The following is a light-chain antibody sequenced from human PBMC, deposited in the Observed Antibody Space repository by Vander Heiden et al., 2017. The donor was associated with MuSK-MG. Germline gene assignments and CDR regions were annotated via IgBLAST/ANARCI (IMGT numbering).Light chain of an antibody. J-gene: IGKJ4*01. V-gene: IGKV3-20*01. CDR3: QQYGSSPNP. CDR1: QSVSSSY. Sequence: IVLTQSPCTLSLSPGERATLSCRASQSVSSSYLAWYQQKPGQAPRLLIYGASSRATGIPDRFSGSGSGTDFTLTISRLEPEDFAVYYCQQYGSSPNPFGGGTKVEIK. CDR2: GAS.